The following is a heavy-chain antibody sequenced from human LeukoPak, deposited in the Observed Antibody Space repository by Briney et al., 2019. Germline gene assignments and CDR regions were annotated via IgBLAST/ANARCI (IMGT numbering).Heavy chain of an antibody. CDR1: GFTFSSYS. CDR2: IYSGGST. V-gene: IGHV3-53*01. Sequence: GGSLRLSCAASGFTFSSYSMSWVRQAPGKGLEWVSVIYSGGSTYYADSVRGRFTISRDNSKNTLYLQMNSLGAEDTAVYYCARVSYYDSSGYYFLSYVDYWGQGTLVTVSS. J-gene: IGHJ4*02. D-gene: IGHD3-22*01. CDR3: ARVSYYDSSGYYFLSYVDY.